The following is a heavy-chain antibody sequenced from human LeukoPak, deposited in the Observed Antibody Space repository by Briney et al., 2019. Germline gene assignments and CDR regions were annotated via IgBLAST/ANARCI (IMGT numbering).Heavy chain of an antibody. CDR3: ARLKYNWNYGPSPEVDY. CDR1: GYTFTSYA. Sequence: ASVKVSCKASGYTFTSYAMNWVRQAPGQGLEWMGWINTNTGNPTYAQGFTGRFVFSLDTSVSTAYLQISSLKAEDTAVYYCARLKYNWNYGPSPEVDYWGQGTLVTVSS. J-gene: IGHJ4*02. D-gene: IGHD1-7*01. V-gene: IGHV7-4-1*02. CDR2: INTNTGNP.